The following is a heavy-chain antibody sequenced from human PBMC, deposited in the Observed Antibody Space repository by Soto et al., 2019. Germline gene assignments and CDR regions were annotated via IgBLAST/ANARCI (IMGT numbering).Heavy chain of an antibody. CDR3: ARDLSIGGSYWDFDY. CDR2: TSPGGSTI. CDR1: GFILSSYE. D-gene: IGHD1-26*01. J-gene: IGHJ4*02. Sequence: GGSLRLSCAASGFILSSYEMNWVRQAPGKGLEWVSYTSPGGSTIYYADSVKGRFTISRDNAKNSLYLQMNGLRAEDTAVYYCARDLSIGGSYWDFDYWGQGTLVTVSS. V-gene: IGHV3-48*03.